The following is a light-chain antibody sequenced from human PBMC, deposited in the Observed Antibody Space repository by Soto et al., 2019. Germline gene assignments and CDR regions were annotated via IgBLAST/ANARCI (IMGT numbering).Light chain of an antibody. CDR2: GSS. CDR3: PEYNNWPPIT. V-gene: IGKV3-15*01. J-gene: IGKJ5*01. CDR1: QSVSSN. Sequence: VMTQSPATLSVSPKKRATLSFMSSQSVSSNLAWYQQKPGQAPRLLIYGSSTRATGIPSRFSGSGSGTEFPLTISSLQSEDLAVYYCPEYNNWPPITFGEGTRLEIK.